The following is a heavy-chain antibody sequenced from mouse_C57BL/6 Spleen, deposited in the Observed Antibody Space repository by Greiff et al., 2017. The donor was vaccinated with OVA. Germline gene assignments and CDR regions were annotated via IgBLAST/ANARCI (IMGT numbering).Heavy chain of an antibody. J-gene: IGHJ4*01. Sequence: EVQGVESGGGLVKPGGSLKLSCAASGFTFSDYGMHWVRQAPEKGLEWVAYISSGSSTIYYAATVQGRFTISRDNAKNTLFLQLTSLRSEDTAMYYCARVQGPVYYYAMDYWGQGTSVTVSS. CDR1: GFTFSDYG. CDR3: ARVQGPVYYYAMDY. V-gene: IGHV5-17*01. CDR2: ISSGSSTI.